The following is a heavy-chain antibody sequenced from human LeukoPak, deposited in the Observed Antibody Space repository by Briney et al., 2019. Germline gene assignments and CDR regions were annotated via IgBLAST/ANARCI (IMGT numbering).Heavy chain of an antibody. CDR1: GFTFSSYA. CDR2: ISGSGGST. D-gene: IGHD3-10*01. J-gene: IGHJ3*02. V-gene: IGHV3-23*01. CDR3: AKAKGSASAAFDI. Sequence: GGSLRLSCAASGFTFSSYAMSWVRQAPGKGLEWVSAISGSGGSTYHADSVKGRFTISRDNSKNTLYLQMNSLRAEDTAVYYCAKAKGSASAAFDIWGQGTMVTVSS.